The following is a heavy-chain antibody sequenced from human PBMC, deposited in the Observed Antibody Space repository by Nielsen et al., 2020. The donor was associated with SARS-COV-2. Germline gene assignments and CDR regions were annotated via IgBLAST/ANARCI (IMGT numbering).Heavy chain of an antibody. CDR1: GGSFSGYY. CDR2: INHSGST. J-gene: IGHJ6*03. V-gene: IGHV4-34*01. D-gene: IGHD6-13*01. CDR3: ARVLGIAAAGLYYYYMDV. Sequence: SETLSLTCAVYGGSFSGYYWSWIRQPPGKGLEWIGEINHSGSTNYNPSLKSRVTISVDTSKNQFSLKLSSVTAADTAVYYCARVLGIAAAGLYYYYMDVLGKGTTVTVSS.